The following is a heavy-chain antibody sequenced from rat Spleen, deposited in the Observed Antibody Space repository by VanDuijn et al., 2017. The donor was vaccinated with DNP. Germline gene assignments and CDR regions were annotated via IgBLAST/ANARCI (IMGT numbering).Heavy chain of an antibody. CDR3: TSNPHIRTAAPFDY. Sequence: EVKLVESGGGLVQPGRSLKLSCAASGFNFNDYWMGWVRQAPGKGLEWIGQIKKDSSTINYTPSLKDKFTISRDNAQNTLYLQMNKLGSEDTATYYCTSNPHIRTAAPFDYWGQGVMVTVSS. J-gene: IGHJ2*01. CDR1: GFNFNDYW. V-gene: IGHV4-2*01. D-gene: IGHD3-8*01. CDR2: IKKDSSTI.